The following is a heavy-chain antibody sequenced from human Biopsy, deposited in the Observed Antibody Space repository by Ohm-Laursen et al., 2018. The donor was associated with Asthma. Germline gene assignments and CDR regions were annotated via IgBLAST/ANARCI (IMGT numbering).Heavy chain of an antibody. CDR3: ARGDSSNWSHYYFDY. Sequence: SLRLSCAAPASAVSRDHMFWVRQAPAKGLEWVSVSYSGGTSHTADSVRGRFTISRDYSKNTLYLQMHSLRAEDTAVYYCARGDSSNWSHYYFDYWGQGTLVTVSS. V-gene: IGHV3-53*01. CDR1: ASAVSRDH. CDR2: SYSGGTS. J-gene: IGHJ4*02. D-gene: IGHD3-22*01.